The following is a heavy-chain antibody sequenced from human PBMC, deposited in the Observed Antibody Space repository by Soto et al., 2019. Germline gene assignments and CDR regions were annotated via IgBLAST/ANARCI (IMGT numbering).Heavy chain of an antibody. CDR1: GFTFNTYS. CDR3: ARAGGTTVTGLWHFDS. CDR2: IWYDGTQK. J-gene: IGHJ4*02. V-gene: IGHV3-33*01. Sequence: QPWGSLRLSCEASGFTFNTYSIHFCRHPPCKGLEWLAAIWYDGTQKYYADSVKGRFIISRDNSKKTLYLEMNSLRAEDTAVYYCARAGGTTVTGLWHFDSWGQGTLVTVSS. D-gene: IGHD4-17*01.